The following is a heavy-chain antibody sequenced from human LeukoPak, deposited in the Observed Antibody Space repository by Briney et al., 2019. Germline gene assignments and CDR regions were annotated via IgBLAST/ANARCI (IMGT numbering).Heavy chain of an antibody. Sequence: SQTLSLTCAVSGCSISGGGYCWSWIPQPPGKCLEWIGYIYHSGSTYYHPSLKSRVTISVDRSKNQFSLKLSSVTAADTAVYYCARGETGTTYNNWFDPWGQGTLVTVSS. J-gene: IGHJ5*02. CDR2: IYHSGST. CDR3: ARGETGTTYNNWFDP. V-gene: IGHV4-30-2*01. D-gene: IGHD1-1*01. CDR1: GCSISGGGYC.